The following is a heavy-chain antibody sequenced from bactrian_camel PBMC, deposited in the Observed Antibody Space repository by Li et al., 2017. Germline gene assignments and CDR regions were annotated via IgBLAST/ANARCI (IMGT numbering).Heavy chain of an antibody. CDR2: ILENSTT. J-gene: IGHJ6*01. Sequence: HVQLVESGGGLVQPGGSVRLSCAGSGFRHSVCSMGWYRQAPGKERVVVSYILENSTTYYTDSVKGQFTISRDNAKNTVYLQMNSLKPEDTALYHCAAERFASVGSDPSFFRYRGQGTQVTVS. V-gene: IGHV3S53*01. CDR3: AAERFASVGSDPSFFRY. D-gene: IGHD4*01. CDR1: GFRHSVCS.